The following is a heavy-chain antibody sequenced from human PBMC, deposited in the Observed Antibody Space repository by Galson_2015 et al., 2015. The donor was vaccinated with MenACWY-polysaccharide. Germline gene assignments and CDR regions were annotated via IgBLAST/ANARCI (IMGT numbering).Heavy chain of an antibody. V-gene: IGHV4-34*01. J-gene: IGHJ5*02. CDR2: MNHSGST. CDR1: GGSFSGYY. CDR3: ARGVGARSRFGL. D-gene: IGHD1-26*01. Sequence: ETLSLSCAVYGGSFSGYYWSWIRQPPGKGLEWIGEMNHSGSTNCNPSLKSRVTISVDTSKNQFSLRLTSVTAADTAVYYCARGVGARSRFGLWGQGTLVSVSS.